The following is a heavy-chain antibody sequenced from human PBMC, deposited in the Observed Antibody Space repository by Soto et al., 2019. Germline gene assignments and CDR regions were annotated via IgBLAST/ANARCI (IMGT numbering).Heavy chain of an antibody. CDR3: ARDFEPAAMSYYYYYGMDV. CDR1: GYTFTTYY. J-gene: IGHJ6*02. D-gene: IGHD2-2*01. CDR2: INAGNGNT. V-gene: IGHV1-3*01. Sequence: ASVKVSCKASGYTFTTYYMHWVRQAPGQRPEWMGWINAGNGNTKYSQKFQGRVTITRDTSASTAYMELSSLRSEDTAVYYCARDFEPAAMSYYYYYGMDVWGQGTTVTVSS.